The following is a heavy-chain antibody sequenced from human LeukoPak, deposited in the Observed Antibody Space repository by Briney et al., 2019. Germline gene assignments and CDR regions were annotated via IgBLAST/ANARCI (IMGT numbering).Heavy chain of an antibody. Sequence: PGGSLRLSCAASGFTFSSYGMHWVRQAPGKGLEWVAVISYDGSNKYYADSVKGRFTISRDNSKNTLYLQVNSLRAEDTAVYYCAKSTATGQFDPWGQGTLVTVSS. CDR2: ISYDGSNK. CDR3: AKSTATGQFDP. D-gene: IGHD4-17*01. V-gene: IGHV3-30*18. J-gene: IGHJ5*02. CDR1: GFTFSSYG.